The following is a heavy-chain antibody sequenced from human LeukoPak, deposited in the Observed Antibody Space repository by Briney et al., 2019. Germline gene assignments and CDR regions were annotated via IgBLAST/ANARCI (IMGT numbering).Heavy chain of an antibody. J-gene: IGHJ4*01. D-gene: IGHD3-10*01. CDR1: GRSISSSSYY. CDR2: IYYSGST. Sequence: SETLSLTCTVSGRSISSSSYYSGWIRQPPGKGLEWIGSIYYSGSTYYNRSVKSRVTISVGTSKNQFSLKLSSVTAADTTVYYCARGRYGSGSYSFDNWGQGTLVTVSS. CDR3: ARGRYGSGSYSFDN. V-gene: IGHV4-39*07.